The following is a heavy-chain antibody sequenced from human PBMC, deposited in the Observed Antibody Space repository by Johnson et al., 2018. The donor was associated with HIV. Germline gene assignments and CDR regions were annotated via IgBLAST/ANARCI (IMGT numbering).Heavy chain of an antibody. CDR3: ARDGWGSRGWDDAFDI. V-gene: IGHV3-66*02. CDR1: GFTVSSNY. J-gene: IGHJ3*02. D-gene: IGHD5-24*01. Sequence: VHLVESGGGLVQPGGSLRLSCAASGFTVSSNYMSWVRQAPGKGLEWVSFIYSGGSTYYADSVKGRFTISRDNSKNTLYLQMNSLRAEDTAVYYCARDGWGSRGWDDAFDIWGQGTMVTVSS. CDR2: IYSGGST.